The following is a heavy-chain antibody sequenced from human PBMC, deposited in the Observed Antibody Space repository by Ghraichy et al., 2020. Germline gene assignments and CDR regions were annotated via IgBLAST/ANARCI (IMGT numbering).Heavy chain of an antibody. CDR3: ASSRRLDIFGCFDY. D-gene: IGHD3-3*02. V-gene: IGHV4-34*01. J-gene: IGHJ4*02. CDR2: INHSGST. CDR1: GGSFSGYY. Sequence: SETLSLTCAVYGGSFSGYYWSWIRQPPGKGLEWIGEINHSGSTNYNPSLKSRVTISVDTSKNQFSLKLSSVTAADTAVYYCASSRRLDIFGCFDYWGQGTLVTVSS.